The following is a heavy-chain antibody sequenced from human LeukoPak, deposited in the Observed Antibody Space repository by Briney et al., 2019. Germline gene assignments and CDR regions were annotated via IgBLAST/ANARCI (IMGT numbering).Heavy chain of an antibody. V-gene: IGHV3-74*01. CDR1: GFTFSSYW. CDR3: ARGKVDTAMAIDY. Sequence: GGSLRPSCAASGFTFSSYWMHWVRQAPGKGLVWVSRINSDGSSTSYADSVKGRFTISRDNAKNTLYLQMNSLRAEDTAVYYCARGKVDTAMAIDYWGQGTLVTVSS. J-gene: IGHJ4*02. D-gene: IGHD5-18*01. CDR2: INSDGSST.